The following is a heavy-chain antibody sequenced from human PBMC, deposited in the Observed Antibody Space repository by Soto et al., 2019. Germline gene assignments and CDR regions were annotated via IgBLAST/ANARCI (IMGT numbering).Heavy chain of an antibody. CDR1: GGSISSGGYS. CDR2: IYHSGST. J-gene: IGHJ4*02. D-gene: IGHD6-19*01. Sequence: QLQLQESGSGLVKPSQTLSLTCAVSGGSISSGGYSWSWIRQPPGKGLEWIGYIYHSGSTYYNPSLKGRVPISVDRSKNQFPLKLSSVTAAGTAVYYCARAGGLGAVAVDYWGQGTLVTVSS. V-gene: IGHV4-30-2*01. CDR3: ARAGGLGAVAVDY.